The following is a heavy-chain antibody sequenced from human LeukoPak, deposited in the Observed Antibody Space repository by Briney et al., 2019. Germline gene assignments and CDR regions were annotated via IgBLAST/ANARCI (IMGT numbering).Heavy chain of an antibody. D-gene: IGHD6-19*01. J-gene: IGHJ3*02. Sequence: SQTLSLTCAISGDSVSSNSAAWNWIRQSPSRGLEWLGRTYYRSKWYNDYAVSVKSRITINPDTSKNQFSLQLNSVTPEDTAVYYCARLGYSSGREPWLNKIDAFDIWGQGTMVTVSS. V-gene: IGHV6-1*01. CDR2: TYYRSKWYN. CDR1: GDSVSSNSAA. CDR3: ARLGYSSGREPWLNKIDAFDI.